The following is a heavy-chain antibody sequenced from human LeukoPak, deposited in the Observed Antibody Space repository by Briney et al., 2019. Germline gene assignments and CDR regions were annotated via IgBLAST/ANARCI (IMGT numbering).Heavy chain of an antibody. CDR3: ARQQITIFGVVSAWFAP. J-gene: IGHJ5*02. Sequence: SETLSLTCTVSGGSISSYYWSWIRQPPGKGLEWIGYIYYSGSTNYNPSLKSRVTISVDTSKNQFSLKLSSVTAADTAGYYCARQQITIFGVVSAWFAPGAREPWSPSPQ. V-gene: IGHV4-59*08. CDR1: GGSISSYY. CDR2: IYYSGST. D-gene: IGHD3-3*01.